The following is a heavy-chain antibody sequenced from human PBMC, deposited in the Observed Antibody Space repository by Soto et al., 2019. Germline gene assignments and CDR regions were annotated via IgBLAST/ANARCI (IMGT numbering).Heavy chain of an antibody. J-gene: IGHJ4*02. CDR2: IKSKSDGETA. CDR1: GLTFSNVW. V-gene: IGHV3-15*01. Sequence: EVHLVESGGGSVQPGGPLRLSCAASGLTFSNVWMTWVRQAPGKGLEWVGRIKSKSDGETADVAAPVKARFTISRDDSKNTVFLEMNSLKSEDTALYYCAITAMINRDSSTSFDYWGRGTQVTVSS. CDR3: AITAMINRDSSTSFDY. D-gene: IGHD5-18*01.